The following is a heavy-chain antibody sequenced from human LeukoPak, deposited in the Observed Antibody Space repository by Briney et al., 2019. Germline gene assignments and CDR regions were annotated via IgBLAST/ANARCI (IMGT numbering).Heavy chain of an antibody. Sequence: PGGSLRLSCAASGFTFSSYAMSLVRQAPGKGLEWVSAISGSGGSTYYADSVKGRFTISRDNSKNTLYLQMNSLRAEDTAVYYCAKDSSRSVWGSYGDYWGQGTLVTVSS. D-gene: IGHD3-16*01. CDR2: ISGSGGST. CDR3: AKDSSRSVWGSYGDY. CDR1: GFTFSSYA. J-gene: IGHJ4*02. V-gene: IGHV3-23*01.